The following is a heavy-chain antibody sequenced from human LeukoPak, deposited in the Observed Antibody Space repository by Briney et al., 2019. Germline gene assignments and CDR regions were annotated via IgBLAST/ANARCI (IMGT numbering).Heavy chain of an antibody. D-gene: IGHD3-10*01. CDR3: ARDRSRMVRGIDALDL. Sequence: GGSLRLSCIASGFTFSSYAMSWVRQAPGKGLEWVSYISSSGSTRYYADSLKGRFTISRDNAGNSLYLQMDSLRADDTAVYYCARDRSRMVRGIDALDLWGQGTMVTVSS. J-gene: IGHJ3*01. CDR2: ISSSGSTR. CDR1: GFTFSSYA. V-gene: IGHV3-48*03.